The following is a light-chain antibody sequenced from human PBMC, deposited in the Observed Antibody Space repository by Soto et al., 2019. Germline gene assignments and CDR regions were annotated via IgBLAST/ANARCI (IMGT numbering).Light chain of an antibody. V-gene: IGLV1-51*01. CDR1: SSNIANNY. Sequence: QSVLTQPPSVSAAPGQKVTISCSGSSSNIANNYVSWYQQLPGTAPKRLIYGNNKRPSGIPDRFSGSKSGTSATLGISGLQTGDEADYYCGTWDSSLSAYVFGTGTKVTVL. CDR2: GNN. J-gene: IGLJ1*01. CDR3: GTWDSSLSAYV.